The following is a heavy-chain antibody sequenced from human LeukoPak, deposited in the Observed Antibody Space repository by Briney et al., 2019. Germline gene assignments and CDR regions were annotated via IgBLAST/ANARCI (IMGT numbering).Heavy chain of an antibody. D-gene: IGHD3-10*01. CDR3: ARVGITMVRTDAFDI. Sequence: GGSLRLSCAASGFTLNSYWMHWVRQAPGKGLVWVSRINSEGSSTSYADSVKGRFTISRDNAKNTLYLQMNSLRAEDTAVYYCARVGITMVRTDAFDIWGQGTMVTVSS. CDR1: GFTLNSYW. V-gene: IGHV3-74*01. J-gene: IGHJ3*02. CDR2: INSEGSST.